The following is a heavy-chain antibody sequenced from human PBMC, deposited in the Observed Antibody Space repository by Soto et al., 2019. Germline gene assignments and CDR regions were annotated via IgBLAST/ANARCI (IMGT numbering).Heavy chain of an antibody. CDR2: INHSGST. CDR3: GGANRPITMTYLNWFDP. CDR1: GGSFSGYY. D-gene: IGHD3-22*01. V-gene: IGHV4-34*01. Sequence: SETLSLTCAVYGGSFSGYYWTWIRQPPGTGLEWIGEINHSGSTNYNPSLKSRVTISVDTSKNQFSLKLTSVTAADTAVYYCGGANRPITMTYLNWFDPWGQGTLVTVSS. J-gene: IGHJ5*02.